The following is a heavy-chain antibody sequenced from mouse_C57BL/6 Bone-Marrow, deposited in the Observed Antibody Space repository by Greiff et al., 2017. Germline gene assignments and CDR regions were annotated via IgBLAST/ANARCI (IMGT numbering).Heavy chain of an antibody. CDR3: AKAEWPFGW. D-gene: IGHD1-3*01. Sequence: VQLQQSVPELVRPGASVKMSCTASGFYIKNTYMNWVKQRPEQGLEWIGRIDPAYGNTNYAPKFQGKATFTADPSSNTAYLQLSSLASEDSAVYYCAKAEWPFGWWGQGIIVTVS. J-gene: IGHJ3*02. CDR1: GFYIKNTY. V-gene: IGHV14-3*01. CDR2: IDPAYGNT.